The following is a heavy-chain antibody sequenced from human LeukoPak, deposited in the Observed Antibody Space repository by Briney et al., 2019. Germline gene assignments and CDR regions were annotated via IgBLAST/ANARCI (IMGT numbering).Heavy chain of an antibody. CDR1: GFSFSNYG. CDR2: IKEDGSEK. J-gene: IGHJ4*02. V-gene: IGHV3-7*01. CDR3: ARDYTGGWNDY. Sequence: GGSLRLSCAASGFSFSNYGMHWVRQATGKGLECVAKIKEDGSEKHYVDSVKGRFTISRDNAKNSLYLQMNSLRAEDTAAYYCARDYTGGWNDYWGQGTLVTVSS. D-gene: IGHD7-27*01.